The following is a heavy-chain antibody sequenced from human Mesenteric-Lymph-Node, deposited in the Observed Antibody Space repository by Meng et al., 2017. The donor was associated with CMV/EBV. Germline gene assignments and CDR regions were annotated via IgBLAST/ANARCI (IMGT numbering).Heavy chain of an antibody. CDR1: GFSFSGYA. D-gene: IGHD6-13*01. CDR2: ISFDGNNI. CDR3: TRDGPLGVSSSWYFIFDY. Sequence: GGSLRLSCAASGFSFSGYAMHWVRQAPGKGLEWVALISFDGNNIFYADSVKGRFTISRDNSRNTLYLQMDSLRAEDTAMYYCTRDGPLGVSSSWYFIFDYWGQGTQVTVSS. J-gene: IGHJ4*02. V-gene: IGHV3-30-3*01.